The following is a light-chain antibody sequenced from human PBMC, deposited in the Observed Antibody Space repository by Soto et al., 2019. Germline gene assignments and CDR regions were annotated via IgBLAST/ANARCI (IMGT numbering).Light chain of an antibody. J-gene: IGKJ4*01. CDR3: QQYNSYPLT. V-gene: IGKV1-5*03. CDR2: KAS. CDR1: PSISSW. Sequence: DIQMTQSPSTLSASVGDRVTITCRARPSISSWLAWYQQKPGKAPKLLIYKASSLDSGVPSRFSGSGSGAEFTLTISSLQPDDFATYDCQQYNSYPLTFGGGTKVEIK.